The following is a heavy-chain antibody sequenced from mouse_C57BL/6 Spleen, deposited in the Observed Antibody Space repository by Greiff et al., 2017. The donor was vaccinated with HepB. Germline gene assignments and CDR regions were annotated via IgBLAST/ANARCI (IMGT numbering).Heavy chain of an antibody. J-gene: IGHJ4*01. CDR1: GYTFTSYW. V-gene: IGHV1-64*01. D-gene: IGHD2-3*01. Sequence: VQLQQPGAELVKPGASVKLSCKASGYTFTSYWMHWVKQRPGQGLEWIGMIHPNSGSTNYNEKFKSKATLTVDKSSSTAYMQLSSLTSEDSAVYYCARYDGYYVGGDYWGQGTSVTVSS. CDR3: ARYDGYYVGGDY. CDR2: IHPNSGST.